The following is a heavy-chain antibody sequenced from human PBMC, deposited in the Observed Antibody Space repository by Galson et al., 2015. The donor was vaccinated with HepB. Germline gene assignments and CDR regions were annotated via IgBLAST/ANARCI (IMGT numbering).Heavy chain of an antibody. CDR1: GFTVSSNY. V-gene: IGHV3-53*01. J-gene: IGHJ6*02. CDR2: IYSGGST. D-gene: IGHD3-3*01. Sequence: SLRLSCAASGFTVSSNYMSWVRQAPGKGLEWVSVIYSGGSTYYADSVKGRFTISRDNSKNTLYLQMNSLRAEDTAVYYCASSVRTPPAYYDFWSGYYGTGGTVDVWGQGTTVTVSS. CDR3: ASSVRTPPAYYDFWSGYYGTGGTVDV.